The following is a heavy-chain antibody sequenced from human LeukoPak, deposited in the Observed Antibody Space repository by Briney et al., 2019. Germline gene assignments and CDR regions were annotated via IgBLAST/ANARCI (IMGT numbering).Heavy chain of an antibody. CDR3: AKSGMIRGGMDV. CDR2: ISDSGGST. Sequence: PGGSLRLSCAASGLTFINYAMNWVRQAPGKGLEWVSVISDSGGSTLYADSVKGRFTVSRDNSKNTLYLQMNSLRVEDTAVYYCAKSGMIRGGMDVWGQGTTVTVSS. V-gene: IGHV3-23*01. D-gene: IGHD3-10*01. CDR1: GLTFINYA. J-gene: IGHJ6*02.